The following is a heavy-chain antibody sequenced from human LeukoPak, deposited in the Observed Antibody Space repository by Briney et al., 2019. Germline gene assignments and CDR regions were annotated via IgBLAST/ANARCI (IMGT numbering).Heavy chain of an antibody. Sequence: SETLSLTCAVYGVSFSGYYWSWIRQPSGKGLEWIGEINHSGSTNYNPSLKSRVTISVDTSKNQFSLKLSSVTAADTAVYYCASSSSWDDYWGQGTLVTVSS. D-gene: IGHD6-13*01. CDR3: ASSSSWDDY. CDR2: INHSGST. J-gene: IGHJ4*02. V-gene: IGHV4-34*01. CDR1: GVSFSGYY.